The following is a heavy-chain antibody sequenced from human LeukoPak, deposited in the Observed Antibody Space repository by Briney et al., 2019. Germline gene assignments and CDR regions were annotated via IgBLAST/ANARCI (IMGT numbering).Heavy chain of an antibody. V-gene: IGHV1-18*01. CDR3: ARDYLLGFGEWGGGFDY. CDR1: GYTFTSYS. J-gene: IGHJ4*02. D-gene: IGHD3-10*01. Sequence: ASVKVSCKASGYTFTSYSISWVRQAPGQGLEWMGWISTYNGNTNYIQKLQGRVTMTTDKSTSTAYMELRILRSDDTAVYYCARDYLLGFGEWGGGFDYWGQGTLVTVSS. CDR2: ISTYNGNT.